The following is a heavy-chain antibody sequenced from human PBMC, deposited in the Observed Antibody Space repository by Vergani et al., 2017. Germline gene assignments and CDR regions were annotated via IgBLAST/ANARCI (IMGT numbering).Heavy chain of an antibody. CDR3: ARAPIRVYGSGSPLDY. Sequence: QVQLVPSGAEVKKPGASVKVSCKASGYTFTSYGISWVRQAPGQGLEWMGWISAYNGNTNYAQKLQGRVTMTPDTSTSTAYMELRSLRSDDTAVYYCARAPIRVYGSGSPLDYWGQGTLVTVSS. CDR1: GYTFTSYG. J-gene: IGHJ4*02. V-gene: IGHV1-18*01. CDR2: ISAYNGNT. D-gene: IGHD6-19*01.